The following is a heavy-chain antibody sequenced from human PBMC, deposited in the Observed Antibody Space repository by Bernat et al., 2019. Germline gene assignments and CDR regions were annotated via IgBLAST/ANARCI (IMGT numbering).Heavy chain of an antibody. CDR2: IRSKAYGGTT. J-gene: IGHJ4*02. Sequence: EVQLVESGGGLVQPGRSLRLSCTASGFTFGDYAMSWFRQAPGKGLEWVGFIRSKAYGGTTEYAASVKGRLNISRDDSKSIAYLQMNSLKTEDTAVYYCTRARRLGYDILTGYYPHFDYWGQGTLVTVSS. CDR3: TRARRLGYDILTGYYPHFDY. V-gene: IGHV3-49*03. CDR1: GFTFGDYA. D-gene: IGHD3-9*01.